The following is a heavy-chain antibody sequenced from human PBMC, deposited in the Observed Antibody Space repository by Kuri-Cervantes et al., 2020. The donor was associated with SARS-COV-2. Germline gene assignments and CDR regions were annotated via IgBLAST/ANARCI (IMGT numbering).Heavy chain of an antibody. CDR2: ISGSVGST. Sequence: GGSLRLSCEASGFTFSSYAMSWVRQAPGKGLKWVSAISGSVGSTYYADSVKGRFTISRDNSKNTLYLQMNSLRDEDTAVYYCAKDLGRPNWFDPWGQGTLVTVSS. CDR3: AKDLGRPNWFDP. CDR1: GFTFSSYA. V-gene: IGHV3-23*01. J-gene: IGHJ5*02.